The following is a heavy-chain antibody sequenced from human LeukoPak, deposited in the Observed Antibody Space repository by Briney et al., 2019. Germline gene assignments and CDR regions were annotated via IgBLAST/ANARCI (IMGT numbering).Heavy chain of an antibody. D-gene: IGHD3-22*01. Sequence: GGSLRLSCAASGFTFSSYEMNWVRQAPGKGLEWVSYISSSGRTIYYADSVKGRFTISRDNAKNSLYLQMNSLRAEDTAVYYCARDRGLDTYYYDSSGYYYWYFDLWGRGTLVTVSS. CDR1: GFTFSSYE. J-gene: IGHJ2*01. CDR2: ISSSGRTI. V-gene: IGHV3-48*03. CDR3: ARDRGLDTYYYDSSGYYYWYFDL.